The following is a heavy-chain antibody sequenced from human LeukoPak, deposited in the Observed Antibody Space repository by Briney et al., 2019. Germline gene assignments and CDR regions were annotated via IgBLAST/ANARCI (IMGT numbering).Heavy chain of an antibody. J-gene: IGHJ4*02. V-gene: IGHV3-21*01. CDR2: ITTAGYV. Sequence: GGSLRLSCAASGLTFSSYTLNWVRQAPGKGLEWVSSITTAGYVYYSDSLKGRFTISRDDAKQSLYLQMDGLRAEDTAVYYCARDTNYYDSSGYYSGSDFDHWGQGTLVTVSS. CDR3: ARDTNYYDSSGYYSGSDFDH. D-gene: IGHD3-22*01. CDR1: GLTFSSYT.